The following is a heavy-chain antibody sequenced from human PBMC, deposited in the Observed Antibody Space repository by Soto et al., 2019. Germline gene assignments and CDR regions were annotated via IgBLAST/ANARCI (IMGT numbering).Heavy chain of an antibody. CDR3: ARDRVRQQLVNYYYYGMDV. J-gene: IGHJ6*02. D-gene: IGHD6-13*01. CDR2: ISYDGSNK. CDR1: GLTFSSYA. V-gene: IGHV3-30-3*01. Sequence: GGSLRLSCAASGLTFSSYAMHWVRQAPGKGLEWVAVISYDGSNKYYADSVKGRFTISRDNSKNTLYLQMNSLRAEDTAVYYCARDRVRQQLVNYYYYGMDVWGQGTTVTVSS.